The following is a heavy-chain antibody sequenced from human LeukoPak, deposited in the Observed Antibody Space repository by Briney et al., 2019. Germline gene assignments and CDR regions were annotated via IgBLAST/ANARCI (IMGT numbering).Heavy chain of an antibody. J-gene: IGHJ6*02. D-gene: IGHD6-13*01. Sequence: SETLSLTCAVYGGSFSGYYWSWIRQPPGKGPEWIGEINHSGSTNYNPSLKSRVTISVDTSKNQFSLKLSSVTAADTAVYYCAIQSAGYSSSWYPSYYYYGMDVWGQGTTVTVSS. V-gene: IGHV4-34*01. CDR2: INHSGST. CDR3: AIQSAGYSSSWYPSYYYYGMDV. CDR1: GGSFSGYY.